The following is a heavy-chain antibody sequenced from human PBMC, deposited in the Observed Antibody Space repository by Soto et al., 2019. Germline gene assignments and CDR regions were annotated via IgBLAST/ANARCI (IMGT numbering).Heavy chain of an antibody. CDR3: ARDQSGAADF. J-gene: IGHJ4*03. CDR1: GYSISTYY. V-gene: IGHV4-4*07. Sequence: PXETLSLTCTVSGYSISTYYWNWIRQSAEKGLEWIGRISATGTTTYIPSLKSRITLSVDTSKNEFSLNLKFVTAADTAVYFCARDQSGAADFRGPGTLVTVSS. CDR2: ISATGTT. D-gene: IGHD7-27*01.